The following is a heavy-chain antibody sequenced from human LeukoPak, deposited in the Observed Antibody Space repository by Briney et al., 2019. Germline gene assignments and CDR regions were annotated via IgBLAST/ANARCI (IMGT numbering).Heavy chain of an antibody. CDR1: GFTFSRYS. J-gene: IGHJ5*02. V-gene: IGHV3-21*01. D-gene: IGHD2-15*01. Sequence: GGSLRLSCAASGFTFSRYSMNWVRQAPGKGLEWVSSITSSSIYKYYADSVKGRFTISRDNAKKSLYLQMNTLRAEDTAVYSCARGADGVSSNSRGWFDPWGQGTLVTVSS. CDR3: ARGADGVSSNSRGWFDP. CDR2: ITSSSIYK.